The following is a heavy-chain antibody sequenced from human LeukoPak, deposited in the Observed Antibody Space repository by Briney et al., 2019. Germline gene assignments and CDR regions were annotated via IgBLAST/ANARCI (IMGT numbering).Heavy chain of an antibody. J-gene: IGHJ5*02. CDR3: ARFTWIPGYNWFDP. Sequence: AASVKVSCKASGYTFTSYAMHWVRQAPGQRLEWMGWINAGNGNTKYSQKFQGRVTITRDTSASTAYMELSSLRSEDTAVYYCARFTWIPGYNWFDPWGQGTLVTVSS. D-gene: IGHD5-18*01. CDR2: INAGNGNT. CDR1: GYTFTSYA. V-gene: IGHV1-3*01.